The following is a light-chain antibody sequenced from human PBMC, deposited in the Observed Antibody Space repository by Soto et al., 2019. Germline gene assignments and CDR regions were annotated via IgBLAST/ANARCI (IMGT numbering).Light chain of an antibody. Sequence: VLTQSPATLSLSPGESATLSCRASQNVGNNLAWYQQKSGQAPRLLIYAASDMATGVPARFSGRMSGTDFTLTISSLEPEDFATYFCQQRSRWPRGTFGRGTKLE. J-gene: IGKJ2*02. V-gene: IGKV3-11*01. CDR2: AAS. CDR3: QQRSRWPRGT. CDR1: QNVGNN.